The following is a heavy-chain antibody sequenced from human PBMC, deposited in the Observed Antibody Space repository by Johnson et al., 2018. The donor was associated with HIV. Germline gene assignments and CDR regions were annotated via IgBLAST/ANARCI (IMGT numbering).Heavy chain of an antibody. CDR2: IYSGGST. CDR1: GFTVSGNY. V-gene: IGHV3-66*01. J-gene: IGHJ3*02. Sequence: VQLVESGGGLVHPGGSLRLSCAASGFTVSGNYMSWVRQAPGKGLETVSVIYSGGSTYYADSVQGRFTISRDNSKNTLYLKMNSMIAEDTAVYYCARVPWSLDAFDIWGQGTMVTVSS. CDR3: ARVPWSLDAFDI. D-gene: IGHD2-15*01.